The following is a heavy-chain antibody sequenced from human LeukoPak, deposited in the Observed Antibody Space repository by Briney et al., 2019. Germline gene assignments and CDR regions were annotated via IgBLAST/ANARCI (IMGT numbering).Heavy chain of an antibody. D-gene: IGHD2-21*02. CDR3: ARSHRWVVTANFDY. V-gene: IGHV1-18*04. J-gene: IGHJ4*02. CDR2: ISAYNGNT. Sequence: ASVKVSCKASGYTFTSYGISWVRQAPGQGLEWMGWISAYNGNTNYAQRLQGRVTMTTDTSTSTAYMELRSLRSDDTAVYYCARSHRWVVTANFDYWGQGTLVTVSS. CDR1: GYTFTSYG.